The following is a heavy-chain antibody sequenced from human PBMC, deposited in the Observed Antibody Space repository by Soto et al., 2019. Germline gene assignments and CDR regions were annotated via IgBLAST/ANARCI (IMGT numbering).Heavy chain of an antibody. CDR1: GFTFSISA. Sequence: GGSLRLSCSASGFTFSISAMSWVRQAPGKGLEWVSSISGSGGNTFYADSVKGQFTISRDNSKNTLYLQMNSLRAEDTAVYYCAKRSIYGGPDYWGQGTLVTVSS. CDR3: AKRSIYGGPDY. CDR2: ISGSGGNT. V-gene: IGHV3-23*01. J-gene: IGHJ4*02. D-gene: IGHD4-17*01.